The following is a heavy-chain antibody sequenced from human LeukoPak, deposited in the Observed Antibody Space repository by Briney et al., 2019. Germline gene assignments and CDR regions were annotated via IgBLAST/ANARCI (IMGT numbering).Heavy chain of an antibody. CDR3: AKGTGNIVATIDY. V-gene: IGHV3-33*06. CDR2: IWYDGSNK. CDR1: GFTFSSYG. J-gene: IGHJ4*02. D-gene: IGHD5-12*01. Sequence: GGSLRLSCAASGFTFSSYGMHWVRQAPGKGLEWVAVIWYDGSNKYYADSVKGRFTISRDNSKNTLYLQMNSLRAEDTAVYYCAKGTGNIVATIDYWGQGTPVTVSS.